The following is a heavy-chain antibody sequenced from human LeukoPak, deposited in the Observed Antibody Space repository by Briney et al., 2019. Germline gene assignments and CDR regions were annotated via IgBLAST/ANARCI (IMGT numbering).Heavy chain of an antibody. Sequence: GGSLRLSCAASGFTFSSYGMHWVRQAPGKGLEWVANIKQDGSEKYYVDSVKGRFTVSRDNAKNSLYLQMNSLRAEDTAVYYCARAPLPHYDFWSGYSTTYGHYWGQGTLVTVSS. CDR2: IKQDGSEK. CDR1: GFTFSSYG. V-gene: IGHV3-7*01. J-gene: IGHJ4*02. CDR3: ARAPLPHYDFWSGYSTTYGHY. D-gene: IGHD3-3*01.